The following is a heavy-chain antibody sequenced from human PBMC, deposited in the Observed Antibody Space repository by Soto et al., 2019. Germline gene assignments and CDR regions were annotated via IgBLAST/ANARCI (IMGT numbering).Heavy chain of an antibody. CDR2: ISYDGSNK. J-gene: IGHJ6*02. V-gene: IGHV3-30*18. CDR3: AKDGGKYCSSTSCSILGMDV. D-gene: IGHD2-2*01. Sequence: GGSLRLSCAASGFTFSSYGMHWVRQAPGKGLEWVAVISYDGSNKYYADSVKGRFTISRDNSKNTLCLQMNSLRAEDTAVYYCAKDGGKYCSSTSCSILGMDVWGQGTTVTVSS. CDR1: GFTFSSYG.